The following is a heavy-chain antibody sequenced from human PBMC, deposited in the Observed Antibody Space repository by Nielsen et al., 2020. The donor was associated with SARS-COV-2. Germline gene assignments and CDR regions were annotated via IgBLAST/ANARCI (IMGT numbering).Heavy chain of an antibody. Sequence: GSLRLSCTVSGGSVSIGSYYWSWIRQPPGKGLEWIGYIYYSGSTNYNPSLKSRVTISVDTSKNQFSLKLSSVTAADTAVYYCAARKRIVATIEDYWGQGTLVTVSS. J-gene: IGHJ4*02. D-gene: IGHD5-12*01. CDR1: GGSVSIGSYY. CDR2: IYYSGST. CDR3: AARKRIVATIEDY. V-gene: IGHV4-61*01.